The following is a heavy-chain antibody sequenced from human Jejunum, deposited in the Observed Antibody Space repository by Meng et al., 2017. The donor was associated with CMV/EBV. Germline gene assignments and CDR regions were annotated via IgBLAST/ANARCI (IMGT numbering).Heavy chain of an antibody. V-gene: IGHV1-69*12. D-gene: IGHD5-24*01. CDR1: GGSVNNYA. Sequence: HVQVMQSGAEVKEPVSSMKVSCKSSGGSVNNYAFNWVRQAPGQGLEWMGGIIAIFKTPNYAQKFQGRLTITADESTGTSYMELTSLTSEDTAVYYCARGFLNGYQPFDYWGQGTLVTVSS. CDR3: ARGFLNGYQPFDY. J-gene: IGHJ4*02. CDR2: IIAIFKTP.